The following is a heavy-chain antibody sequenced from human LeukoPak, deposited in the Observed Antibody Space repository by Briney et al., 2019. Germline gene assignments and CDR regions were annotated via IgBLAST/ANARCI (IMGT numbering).Heavy chain of an antibody. Sequence: PGGSLRLSCAASGFTFSTYDISWVRQAPGQGLEWVSTFSSSGDITYYADSVKGRFTISRDNSKNTVDLQMNSLRAEDTALYYCATYRQVLLPFESWGQGTLVTVSS. D-gene: IGHD2/OR15-2a*01. V-gene: IGHV3-23*01. CDR3: ATYRQVLLPFES. J-gene: IGHJ4*02. CDR1: GFTFSTYD. CDR2: FSSSGDIT.